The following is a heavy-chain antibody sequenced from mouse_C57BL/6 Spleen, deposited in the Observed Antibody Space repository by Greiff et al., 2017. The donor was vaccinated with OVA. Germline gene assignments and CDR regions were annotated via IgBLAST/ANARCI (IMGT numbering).Heavy chain of an antibody. CDR1: GFTFSNYW. CDR3: TGGVQLGYYFDY. J-gene: IGHJ2*01. Sequence: EVQVVESGGGLVQPGGSLKLSCVASGFTFSNYWMNWVRQTPEKGLEWVAQISLKSDNYATHYEVSVKGRFTISRDDSKSSVYLQMNNLRAEDTGIYYCTGGVQLGYYFDYGGQGTTLTVSS. V-gene: IGHV6-3*01. D-gene: IGHD4-1*02. CDR2: ISLKSDNYAT.